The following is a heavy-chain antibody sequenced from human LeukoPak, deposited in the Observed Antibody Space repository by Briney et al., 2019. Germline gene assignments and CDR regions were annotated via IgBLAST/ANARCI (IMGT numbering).Heavy chain of an antibody. CDR2: MNPNSSNT. CDR1: GYTFTSYD. J-gene: IGHJ6*03. V-gene: IGHV1-8*01. Sequence: ASVTVSCNASGYTFTSYDNNWVRHATGQGLEWMGWMNPNSSNTGYGQKFQGRVTMTRNTSISTAYMELSSLRSEDTAVYYWGRGARYPLGPRGTDYYYYYFMDCWGKGTTVTVSS. D-gene: IGHD3-16*01. CDR3: GRGARYPLGPRGTDYYYYYFMDC.